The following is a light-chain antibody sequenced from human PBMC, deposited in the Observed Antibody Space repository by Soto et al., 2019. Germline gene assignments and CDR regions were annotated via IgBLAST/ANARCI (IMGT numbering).Light chain of an antibody. CDR1: SSDIGAYNS. CDR3: SAYTSSNTYV. J-gene: IGLJ1*01. Sequence: QSALTLPASVSGSPGQSITISCTGTSSDIGAYNSVSWYQHHPGKAPKLMIYEVSNRPSGVSNRFSGSKSGNTASLTISGLQAEDEADYYCSAYTSSNTYVFGTGTRLTVL. V-gene: IGLV2-14*01. CDR2: EVS.